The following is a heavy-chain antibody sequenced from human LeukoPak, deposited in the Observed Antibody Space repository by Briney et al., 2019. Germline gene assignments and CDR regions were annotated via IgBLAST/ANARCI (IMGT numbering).Heavy chain of an antibody. V-gene: IGHV1-2*05. D-gene: IGHD6-13*01. CDR3: ARERIAAAGSIDVFDI. J-gene: IGHJ3*02. CDR1: GYTFSDYY. CDR2: INPKSGGT. Sequence: ASVKVSCKASGYTFSDYYMHWVRQAPGQGLEWMGRINPKSGGTSYAQKFQGRITMTRDTSISTAYMELSRLTSDDTVVYYCARERIAAAGSIDVFDIWGQGTMVTVSS.